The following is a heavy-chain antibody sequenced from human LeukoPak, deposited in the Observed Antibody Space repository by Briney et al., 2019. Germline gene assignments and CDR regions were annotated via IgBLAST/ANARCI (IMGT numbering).Heavy chain of an antibody. CDR2: ISSSSSYI. D-gene: IGHD6-13*01. Sequence: GGSLRLSCAASGFTLSSYSMNWVRQAPGKGLEWVSSISSSSSYIYYADSVKGRFIISRDNAKNSLYLQMNSLRAEDTAVYYCARVEQQLVLGYYYMDVWGKGTTVTVSS. J-gene: IGHJ6*03. CDR3: ARVEQQLVLGYYYMDV. CDR1: GFTLSSYS. V-gene: IGHV3-21*01.